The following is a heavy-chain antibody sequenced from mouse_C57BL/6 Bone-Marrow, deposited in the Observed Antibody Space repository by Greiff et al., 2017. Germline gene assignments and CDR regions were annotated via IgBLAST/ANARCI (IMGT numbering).Heavy chain of an antibody. CDR1: GFTFSSYG. J-gene: IGHJ1*03. Sequence: EVKLMESGGDLVKPGGSLKLSCAASGFTFSSYGMSWVRQTPDKRLEWVATISSGGSYTYYPDSVKGRFTISRDNAKNTLYLQMSSLKSEDTAMYYCARRDDGYYWYFDVWGTGTTVTVSS. CDR3: ARRDDGYYWYFDV. CDR2: ISSGGSYT. V-gene: IGHV5-6*02. D-gene: IGHD2-3*01.